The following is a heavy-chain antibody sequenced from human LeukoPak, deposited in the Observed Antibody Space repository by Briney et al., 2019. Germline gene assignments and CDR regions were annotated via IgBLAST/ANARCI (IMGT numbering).Heavy chain of an antibody. CDR3: ARAPYGDYGRSFDY. V-gene: IGHV3-53*01. CDR1: GFTFSSYA. D-gene: IGHD4-17*01. J-gene: IGHJ4*02. Sequence: PGGSLRLSCAASGFTFSSYAMSWVRQAPGKGLEWVSVIYSGGSTYYADSVKGRFTISRDNPKNTLYLQMNSLRAEDTAVYYCARAPYGDYGRSFDYWGQGTLVTVSS. CDR2: IYSGGST.